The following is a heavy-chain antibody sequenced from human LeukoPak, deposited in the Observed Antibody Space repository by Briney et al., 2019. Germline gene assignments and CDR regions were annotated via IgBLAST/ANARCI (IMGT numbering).Heavy chain of an antibody. CDR3: ARDYYYGSGSYLDY. CDR1: GFTFSSYS. J-gene: IGHJ4*02. CDR2: ISSSSSTI. Sequence: GGSLRLSCAASGFTFSSYSMNWVREAPGKGLEWVSYISSSSSTIYYADSVKGRFTISRDNAKNSLYLQMNSLRAEDTAVYYCARDYYYGSGSYLDYWGQGTLVTVSS. D-gene: IGHD3-10*01. V-gene: IGHV3-48*01.